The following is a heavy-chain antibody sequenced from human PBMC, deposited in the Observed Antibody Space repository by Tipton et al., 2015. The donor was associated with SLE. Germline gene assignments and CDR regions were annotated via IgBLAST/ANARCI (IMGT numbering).Heavy chain of an antibody. CDR2: IFYSGST. Sequence: TLSLTCTVSGGSISNYYWNWIRQPPGKGLEWIGYIFYSGSTNYNPSLKSRVTISVDTIKNQFSLKLKSVTAADSDVYYCARERDCSAASCDAGGYWVQGTLFTDSS. V-gene: IGHV4-59*01. D-gene: IGHD2-2*01. CDR1: GGSISNYY. J-gene: IGHJ4*02. CDR3: ARERDCSAASCDAGGY.